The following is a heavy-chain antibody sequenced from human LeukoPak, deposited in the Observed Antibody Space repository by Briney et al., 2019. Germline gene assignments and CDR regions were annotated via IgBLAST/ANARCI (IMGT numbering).Heavy chain of an antibody. Sequence: SETLSLTYTVSGGSISSGGYYWSWIRQHPGKGLEWIGYIYYSGSTYYNPSLKSRVTISVDTSKNQFSLKLSSVTAADTAVYYCARESDYYDSSGYRAGNWFDPWGQGTLVTVSS. V-gene: IGHV4-30-4*08. J-gene: IGHJ5*02. CDR3: ARESDYYDSSGYRAGNWFDP. D-gene: IGHD3-22*01. CDR2: IYYSGST. CDR1: GGSISSGGYY.